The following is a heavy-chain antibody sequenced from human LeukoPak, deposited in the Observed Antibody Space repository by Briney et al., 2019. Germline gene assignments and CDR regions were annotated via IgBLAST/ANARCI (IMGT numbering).Heavy chain of an antibody. D-gene: IGHD6-13*01. J-gene: IGHJ4*02. V-gene: IGHV4-39*01. CDR3: ARLIRQQLVGYYFDY. CDR1: GGSISSSSYY. Sequence: SETLSLTCTVSGGSISSSSYYWGWIRQPPGKGLEWIGSIYCSGSTYYNPSLKSRVTISVDTSKNQFSLELSSVTAADTAVYYCARLIRQQLVGYYFDYWGQGTLVTVSS. CDR2: IYCSGST.